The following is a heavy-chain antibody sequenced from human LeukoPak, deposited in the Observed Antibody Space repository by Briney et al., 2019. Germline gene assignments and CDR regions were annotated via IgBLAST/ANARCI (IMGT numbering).Heavy chain of an antibody. D-gene: IGHD3-22*01. CDR2: IWYDGGNK. Sequence: PGGSLRLSCAASGFTFGNYGMHWVRQAPGKGLEWVAFIWYDGGNKYYADSVKGRFTISRDNSKNTLYLQMNSLGAEDTAVYYCSGYFWNSHYFDYWGQGTLVTVSS. J-gene: IGHJ4*02. CDR1: GFTFGNYG. V-gene: IGHV3-30*02. CDR3: SGYFWNSHYFDY.